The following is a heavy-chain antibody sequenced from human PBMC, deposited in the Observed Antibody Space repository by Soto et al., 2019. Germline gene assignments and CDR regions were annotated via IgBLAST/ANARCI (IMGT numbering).Heavy chain of an antibody. CDR1: GYTFTSYY. V-gene: IGHV1-46*01. J-gene: IGHJ4*02. Sequence: GASVKVSCKASGYTFTSYYMHWVRQAPGQGLEWMGIINPSGGSTSYAQKFQGRVTMTRDTSTSTVYMELSSLRSEDTAVYYCARTIFHSGSYSRSPPGYWGQGTLVTVSS. CDR2: INPSGGST. CDR3: ARTIFHSGSYSRSPPGY. D-gene: IGHD1-26*01.